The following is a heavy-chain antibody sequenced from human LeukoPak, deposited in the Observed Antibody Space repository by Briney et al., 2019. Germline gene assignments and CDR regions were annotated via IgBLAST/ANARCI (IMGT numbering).Heavy chain of an antibody. V-gene: IGHV4-39*07. CDR3: ARLETSSGSLSYFDY. CDR1: GASINSSPYY. Sequence: SETLSLTCAVLGASINSSPYYWAWIRQPPGKGLEWIGYIYHSGSTNYNPSLKSRVTISVDTSKNQFSLKLSSVTAADTAVYYCARLETSSGSLSYFDYWGQGTLVTVSS. J-gene: IGHJ4*02. D-gene: IGHD6-19*01. CDR2: IYHSGST.